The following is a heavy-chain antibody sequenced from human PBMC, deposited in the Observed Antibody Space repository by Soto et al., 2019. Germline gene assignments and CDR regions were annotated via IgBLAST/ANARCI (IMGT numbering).Heavy chain of an antibody. V-gene: IGHV1-18*01. Sequence: ASVKVSCKASGYTFTTYGISWVRQAPRQGLEWMGWISSYNGNTNYVQRLQGRVTMTTDTSTSTAYMELRSLRSDDTAVYYCARRYSNFDFDYWGQGTQVTVSS. CDR3: ARRYSNFDFDY. D-gene: IGHD6-13*01. CDR1: GYTFTTYG. J-gene: IGHJ4*02. CDR2: ISSYNGNT.